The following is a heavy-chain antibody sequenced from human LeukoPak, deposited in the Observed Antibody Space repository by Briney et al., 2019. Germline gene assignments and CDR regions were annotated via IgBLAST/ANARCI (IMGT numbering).Heavy chain of an antibody. D-gene: IGHD2-15*01. J-gene: IGHJ4*02. CDR3: ARGYCSGDSCYQNYFDY. CDR1: GFTFSNYG. Sequence: GGSLRLSCAASGFTFSNYGMHWVRQAPGKGLEWVAVIWYDGSNKYYADSVKGRFTISRDNSKNTLYLQMNSLRAEDTAVYFCARGYCSGDSCYQNYFDYWGQGTLVTVSS. CDR2: IWYDGSNK. V-gene: IGHV3-33*01.